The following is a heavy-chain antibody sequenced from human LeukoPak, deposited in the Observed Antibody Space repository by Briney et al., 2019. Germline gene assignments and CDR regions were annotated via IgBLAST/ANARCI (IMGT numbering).Heavy chain of an antibody. D-gene: IGHD2-2*01. CDR1: GFTFTNYA. CDR3: AREDRQGYCSSTSCYYGGFDP. V-gene: IGHV3-23*01. CDR2: ISGSGGST. J-gene: IGHJ5*02. Sequence: GGSLRLSCTASGFTFTNYAMSWVRQAPGKGLEWVSAISGSGGSTYYADSVKGRFTISRDNSKNTLYLQMNSLRAEDTAVYYCAREDRQGYCSSTSCYYGGFDPWGQGTLVTVSS.